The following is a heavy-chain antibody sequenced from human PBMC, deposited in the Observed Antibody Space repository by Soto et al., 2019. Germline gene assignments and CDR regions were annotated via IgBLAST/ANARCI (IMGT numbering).Heavy chain of an antibody. CDR3: ARVTSYDLGEDTSWFDP. CDR2: MYYSGST. CDR1: GGSISSYY. J-gene: IGHJ5*02. Sequence: PSETLSLTCTVSGGSISSYYWSWIRQPPGRGLEWIGYMYYSGSTRYNPSLKSRVTISVDTSKNQFSLNLRSVTAADTAVYYCARVTSYDLGEDTSWFDPWGQGTLVTVSS. D-gene: IGHD3-16*01. V-gene: IGHV4-59*01.